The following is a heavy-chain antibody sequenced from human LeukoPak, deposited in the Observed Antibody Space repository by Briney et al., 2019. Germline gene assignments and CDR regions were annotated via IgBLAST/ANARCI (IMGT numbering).Heavy chain of an antibody. CDR1: EFTFSDHY. CDR3: VREYYSLRD. CDR2: IRNKASSYTT. V-gene: IGHV3-72*01. D-gene: IGHD3-10*01. Sequence: GGSLRLSCAASEFTFSDHYMDWVRQAPGKGLEWVGRIRNKASSYTTEYAESVKGRFSISRDDSKNSLYLQMNSLKSEDTAVYYCVREYYSLRDWGQGTLVTVSS. J-gene: IGHJ4*02.